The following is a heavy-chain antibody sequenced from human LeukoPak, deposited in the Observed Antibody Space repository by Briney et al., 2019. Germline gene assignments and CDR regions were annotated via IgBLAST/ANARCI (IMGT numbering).Heavy chain of an antibody. J-gene: IGHJ3*02. V-gene: IGHV1-24*01. CDR3: ATMSELPYAFDI. CDR2: FDPEDGET. Sequence: ASVKVSCKVSGYTLTELSMHWVRQAPGKGLEWMGGFDPEDGETIYAQKFQGRVTMTEDTSTDTAYMELSSLRSEDTAVYNCATMSELPYAFDIWGQGTMVTVSS. CDR1: GYTLTELS. D-gene: IGHD1-26*01.